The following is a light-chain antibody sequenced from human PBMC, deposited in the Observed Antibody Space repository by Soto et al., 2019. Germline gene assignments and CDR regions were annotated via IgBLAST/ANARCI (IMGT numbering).Light chain of an antibody. J-gene: IGKJ3*01. CDR3: QQYNDWPFT. V-gene: IGKV3-15*01. CDR1: QSVSSN. Sequence: EIVMTQSPATLSVSPGERASLSCRASQSVSSNLAWYQQKPGQAPRLLIYGASTRATGLPARFRGSGSGTEFTLTISSLQSEDFAVYYCQQYNDWPFTFGPGTKVDIK. CDR2: GAS.